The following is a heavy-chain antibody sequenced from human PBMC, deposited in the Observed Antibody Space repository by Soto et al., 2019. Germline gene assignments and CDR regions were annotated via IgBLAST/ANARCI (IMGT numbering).Heavy chain of an antibody. D-gene: IGHD2-2*01. J-gene: IGHJ6*02. V-gene: IGHV3-30-3*01. Sequence: GGSLRLSCAASGFTFSSYAMHWARQAPGKGLEWVAVISYDGSNKYYADSVKGRFTISRDNSKNTLYLQMNSLRAEDTAVYYCARDISWVPAKAYGMDVWGQGTTVTVSS. CDR2: ISYDGSNK. CDR1: GFTFSSYA. CDR3: ARDISWVPAKAYGMDV.